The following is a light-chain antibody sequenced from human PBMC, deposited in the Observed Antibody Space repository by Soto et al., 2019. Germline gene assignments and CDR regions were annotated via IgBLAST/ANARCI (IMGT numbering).Light chain of an antibody. CDR3: CSFAGSYTYV. V-gene: IGLV2-11*01. CDR2: DVN. CDR1: SSDVGGYNY. Sequence: QSVLTQPRSVSGSPGQSVTISCTGTSSDVGGYNYVSWYQQLPGKAPKLMIYDVNKRPSGVPGRFSGSKSGNTASLTISGLQAEDEADYYCCSFAGSYTYVFGTGTKVTVL. J-gene: IGLJ1*01.